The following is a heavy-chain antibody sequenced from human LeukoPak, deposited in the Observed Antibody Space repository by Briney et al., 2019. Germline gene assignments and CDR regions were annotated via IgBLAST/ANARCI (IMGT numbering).Heavy chain of an antibody. V-gene: IGHV3-21*01. Sequence: GGSLRLSCAASGFTFSSYNMNWVRQAPGKGLEWVSSISSSSSSYIYYADSVKGRFTISRDNARNSLYLQMNSLRAEDTSVYFCVRSTGGDWYTFDTWGQGTMVTVSS. CDR1: GFTFSSYN. D-gene: IGHD2-21*02. CDR2: ISSSSSSYI. CDR3: VRSTGGDWYTFDT. J-gene: IGHJ3*02.